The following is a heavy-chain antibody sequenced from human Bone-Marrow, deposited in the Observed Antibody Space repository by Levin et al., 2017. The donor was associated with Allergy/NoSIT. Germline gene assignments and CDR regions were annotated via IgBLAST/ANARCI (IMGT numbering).Heavy chain of an antibody. J-gene: IGHJ5*02. Sequence: ASVKVSCKASGYTFTSYDINWVRQATGQGLEWMGWMNPNSGDTGHAQKFLGRITMTRDTSMNTAYMELSGLGSEDTAMYYCARDTPGPDWFDPWGQGTLVTVSS. CDR3: ARDTPGPDWFDP. V-gene: IGHV1-8*01. CDR2: MNPNSGDT. D-gene: IGHD2-2*02. CDR1: GYTFTSYD.